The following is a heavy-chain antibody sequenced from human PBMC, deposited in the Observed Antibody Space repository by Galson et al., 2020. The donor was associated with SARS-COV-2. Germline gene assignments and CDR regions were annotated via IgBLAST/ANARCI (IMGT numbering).Heavy chain of an antibody. CDR2: INHGGST. D-gene: IGHD2-8*01. CDR1: GGSFSGFY. J-gene: IGHJ5*02. Sequence: SETLSLTCAVYGGSFSGFYWSWIRQAPGKGLEWIGEINHGGSTNYNPSLKSRVTMSVDTSKNQFSLRLRSVTAADTAVYYCARSKSADITPSMCDWCDPWGQGTLVTVSS. V-gene: IGHV4-34*01. CDR3: ARSKSADITPSMCDWCDP.